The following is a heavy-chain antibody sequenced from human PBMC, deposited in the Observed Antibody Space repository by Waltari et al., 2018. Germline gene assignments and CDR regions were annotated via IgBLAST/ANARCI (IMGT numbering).Heavy chain of an antibody. V-gene: IGHV1-2*02. CDR2: INPNSGGT. Sequence: QVQLVQSGAEVKKPGASVKVSCKASGYTLTGYYMHWGRQAPGQGLEWMGWINPNSGGTNYAQKFQGRVTMTRDTSISTAYMELSRLRSDDTAVYYCANWNYEGSRPFDLWGRGTLVTVSS. CDR3: ANWNYEGSRPFDL. CDR1: GYTLTGYY. D-gene: IGHD1-7*01. J-gene: IGHJ2*01.